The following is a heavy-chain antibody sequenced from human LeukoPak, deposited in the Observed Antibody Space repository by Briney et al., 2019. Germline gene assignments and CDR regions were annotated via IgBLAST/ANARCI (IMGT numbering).Heavy chain of an antibody. J-gene: IGHJ5*02. V-gene: IGHV4-59*01. CDR2: IYYSGST. D-gene: IGHD3-10*01. Sequence: SETLSLTCTVSGGSISGYYWSWIRQPPGKGLEWIGYIYYSGSTNYNPSLKSRVTESLDTSKNQFSLKLNSVTAADTAVYYCARGGGSGRGNWFDPWGQGSLVIVSS. CDR3: ARGGGSGRGNWFDP. CDR1: GGSISGYY.